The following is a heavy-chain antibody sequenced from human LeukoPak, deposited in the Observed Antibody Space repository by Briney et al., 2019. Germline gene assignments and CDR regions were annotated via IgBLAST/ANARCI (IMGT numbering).Heavy chain of an antibody. V-gene: IGHV1-2*02. CDR3: ARDKQLDWAHYHYCYMDV. Sequence: ASVKVSCKASGYTFTGYYMHWVRQAPGQGLEWMGWINPNSGGTKYAQKFQGRVTMTRDTSISTVYMELSRLRSDDTAVYYCARDKQLDWAHYHYCYMDVWGKGTTVTASS. J-gene: IGHJ6*03. D-gene: IGHD1-1*01. CDR1: GYTFTGYY. CDR2: INPNSGGT.